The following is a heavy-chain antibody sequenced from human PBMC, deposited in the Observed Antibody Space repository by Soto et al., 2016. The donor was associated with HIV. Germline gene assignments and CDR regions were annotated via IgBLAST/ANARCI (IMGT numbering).Heavy chain of an antibody. Sequence: EVQLVESGGGLIQPGKSLRLSCAAPGFTLSRYWMHWVRQAPGKGLEWVASVAGDGGRSGSTYYTGSVKGXFTISRDNAKNIFFLQMNSLRAEDTAVYYCARMVGNSNTYQKVGDLGTLVHRLL. CDR3: ARMVGNSNTYQKV. CDR2: VAGDGGRSGST. J-gene: IGHJ1*01. CDR1: GFTLSRYW. D-gene: IGHD1-20*01. V-gene: IGHV3-74*01.